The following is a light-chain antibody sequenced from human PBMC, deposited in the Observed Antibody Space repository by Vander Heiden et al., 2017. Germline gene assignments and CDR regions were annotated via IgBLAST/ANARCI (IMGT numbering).Light chain of an antibody. CDR3: QQFYSLPWT. CDR1: QNVLSYPNHKNY. V-gene: IGKV4-1*01. Sequence: DLVMTQSPVSLPVALGARATIHCHLSQNVLSYPNHKNYLAWYQQKPGQAPKLLIYCASIRESGIPDRFSGSGSGTDLTLTISSLQAEDVAVYYCQQFYSLPWTFGQGTKVEI. CDR2: CAS. J-gene: IGKJ1*01.